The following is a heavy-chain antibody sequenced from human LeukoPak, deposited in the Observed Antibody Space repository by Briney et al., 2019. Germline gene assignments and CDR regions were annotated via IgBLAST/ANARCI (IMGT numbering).Heavy chain of an antibody. CDR3: AREENGDIDY. D-gene: IGHD4-17*01. J-gene: IGHJ4*02. CDR1: GFTFDDYA. V-gene: IGHV3-9*01. Sequence: GRSLRLSCAASGFTFDDYAMHWVRQAPGKGLEWVSGISWNSGSIGYADSVKGRFTISRDNAKNSLYLQMNSLRAEDTAVYYCAREENGDIDYWGQGTLVTVSS. CDR2: ISWNSGSI.